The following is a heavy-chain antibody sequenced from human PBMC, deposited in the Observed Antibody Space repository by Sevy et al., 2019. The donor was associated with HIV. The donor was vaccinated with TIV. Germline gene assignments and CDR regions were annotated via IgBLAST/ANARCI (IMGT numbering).Heavy chain of an antibody. CDR2: ISSSGSTI. J-gene: IGHJ3*02. CDR1: GFTFSSYE. Sequence: GGSLRLSCAASGFTFSSYEMNWVRQAPGKGLEWVSYISSSGSTIYYADSVKGRFTISRDNAKNSLYLQMNSLRAEDTAVYYCARDTDFRNAFDIWGQRTMVTVSS. CDR3: ARDTDFRNAFDI. D-gene: IGHD3-3*01. V-gene: IGHV3-48*03.